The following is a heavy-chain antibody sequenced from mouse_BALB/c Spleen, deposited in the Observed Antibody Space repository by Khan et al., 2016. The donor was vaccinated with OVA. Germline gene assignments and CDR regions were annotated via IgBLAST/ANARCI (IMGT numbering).Heavy chain of an antibody. Sequence: QVQLKQSGAELAKPGASVKMSCKASGYTFINYWILWVKQRPGLGLEWIGYINPSTAYTEYNQNFKDKATLTADKSSRTAYMQLSSLTSEDSAVYYCARRGLRWDFDYWGQGTTLTVSS. V-gene: IGHV1-7*01. J-gene: IGHJ2*01. D-gene: IGHD1-1*01. CDR3: ARRGLRWDFDY. CDR1: GYTFINYW. CDR2: INPSTAYT.